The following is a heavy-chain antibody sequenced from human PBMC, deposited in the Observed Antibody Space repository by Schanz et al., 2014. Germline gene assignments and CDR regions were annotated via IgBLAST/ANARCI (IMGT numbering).Heavy chain of an antibody. V-gene: IGHV3-48*01. J-gene: IGHJ4*02. CDR1: GFGFSSYS. Sequence: EVQLVESGGGLVKPGGSLRLSCAASGFGFSSYSMNWVRQAPGKGLEWVSYISGSSRTIYYADSMKGRFTVSRDNAENALYLQMNSLRAEDTGLYFCARGGSGSHYHLDYWGQGTLVTVSS. CDR2: ISGSSRTI. D-gene: IGHD1-26*01. CDR3: ARGGSGSHYHLDY.